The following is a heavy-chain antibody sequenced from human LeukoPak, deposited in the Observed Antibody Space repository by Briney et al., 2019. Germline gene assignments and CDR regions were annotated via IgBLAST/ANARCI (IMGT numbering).Heavy chain of an antibody. D-gene: IGHD3-10*01. CDR2: IRYDGSNK. CDR1: GFTFSSYG. CDR3: AKDSGYYGSGSYYNFDY. J-gene: IGHJ4*02. V-gene: IGHV3-30*02. Sequence: GGSLRLSCAASGFTFSSYGMHWVRQAPGKGLEWVAFIRYDGSNKYYADSVKGRFTISRDNSKNTLYLQMNSLRAEDTAVYYCAKDSGYYGSGSYYNFDYWGQGTLVTVSS.